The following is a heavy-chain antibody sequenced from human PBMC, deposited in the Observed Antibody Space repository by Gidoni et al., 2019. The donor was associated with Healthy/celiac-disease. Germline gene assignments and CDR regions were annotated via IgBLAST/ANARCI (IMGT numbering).Heavy chain of an antibody. V-gene: IGHV1-2*02. D-gene: IGHD5-12*01. CDR2: INPNSGGT. Sequence: QVQLVHSGAEVNKPGPSMNVSCKASGYTSTGYYMHWVRQAPGQGLEWMGWINPNSGGTNYAQKFQGRVTMTRDTSISTAYMELSRLRSDDTAVYYCARTPTIVDIWGQGTMVTVSS. CDR3: ARTPTIVDI. CDR1: GYTSTGYY. J-gene: IGHJ3*02.